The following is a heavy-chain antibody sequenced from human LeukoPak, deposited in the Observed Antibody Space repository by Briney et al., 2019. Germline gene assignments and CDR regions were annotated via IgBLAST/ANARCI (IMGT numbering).Heavy chain of an antibody. D-gene: IGHD5-12*01. Sequence: GASVKVSCKASGYTFTSYYMHWVRQAPGQGLEWMGIINPSGGSTSYAQKFQGRVTMTRDMSTSTDYMELRSLRSDDTAVYYCARYVQATGPGYYYYYYMDVWGKGTTVTVSS. CDR3: ARYVQATGPGYYYYYYMDV. CDR1: GYTFTSYY. CDR2: INPSGGST. V-gene: IGHV1-46*01. J-gene: IGHJ6*03.